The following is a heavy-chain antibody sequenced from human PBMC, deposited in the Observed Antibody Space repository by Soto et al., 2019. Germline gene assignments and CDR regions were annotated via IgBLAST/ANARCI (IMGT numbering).Heavy chain of an antibody. D-gene: IGHD3-3*01. J-gene: IGHJ6*03. V-gene: IGHV4-39*01. CDR3: ARHTGGDNYDFWSGYSTYYYYYMDV. Sequence: QLQLQESGPGLVKPSETLSLTCTVSGGSISSSSYYWGWIRQPPGKGLEWIGIIYYSGSTYYNPSLKSRVTISVDTSKNQFSLKLSSVTAADTAVYYCARHTGGDNYDFWSGYSTYYYYYMDVWGKGTTVTVSS. CDR1: GGSISSSSYY. CDR2: IYYSGST.